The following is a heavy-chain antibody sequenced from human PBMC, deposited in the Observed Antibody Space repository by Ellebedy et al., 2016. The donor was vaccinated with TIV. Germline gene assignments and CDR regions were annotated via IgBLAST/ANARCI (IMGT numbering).Heavy chain of an antibody. CDR2: ISSSGTTV. J-gene: IGHJ6*02. V-gene: IGHV3-48*03. CDR1: GFPFSNYE. D-gene: IGHD1-26*01. Sequence: PGGSLRLSCAASGFPFSNYEMIWVRQAPGKGLEWVSYISSSGTTVYYSDSVNGRLTISRDNAKNSLHLQMNSLRAEDTAVYYCAGGYYAKDYYYYSGMDVWGQGTTVAVSS. CDR3: AGGYYAKDYYYYSGMDV.